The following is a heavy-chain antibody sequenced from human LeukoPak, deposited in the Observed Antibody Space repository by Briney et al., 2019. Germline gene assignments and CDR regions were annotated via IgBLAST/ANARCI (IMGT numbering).Heavy chain of an antibody. CDR3: AREGAAAGTSPFDY. Sequence: GGSLRLSCAASGFTFSSYGMHWVRQAPGKGLEGVAVIWYDGSNKYYADSVKGRFTISRDNSKNTLYLQMNSLRAEDTAVYYCAREGAAAGTSPFDYWGQGTLVTVSS. D-gene: IGHD6-13*01. J-gene: IGHJ4*02. CDR1: GFTFSSYG. CDR2: IWYDGSNK. V-gene: IGHV3-33*01.